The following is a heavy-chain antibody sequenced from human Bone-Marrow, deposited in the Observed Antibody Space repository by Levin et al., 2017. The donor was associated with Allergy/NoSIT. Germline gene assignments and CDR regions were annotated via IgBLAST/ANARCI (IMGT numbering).Heavy chain of an antibody. CDR2: ISGDADMT. CDR1: GFPFHTSA. CDR3: ARGSSGWFQETDS. J-gene: IGHJ4*02. Sequence: GGSLRLSCTASGFPFHTSAMTWVRQAPGQGLGWVSSISGDADMTSYADSVKGRFTVSRDNSKNMLFLQMDNLRVEDTAVFYCARGSSGWFQETDSWGQGTLVTVSS. V-gene: IGHV3-23*01. D-gene: IGHD6-19*01.